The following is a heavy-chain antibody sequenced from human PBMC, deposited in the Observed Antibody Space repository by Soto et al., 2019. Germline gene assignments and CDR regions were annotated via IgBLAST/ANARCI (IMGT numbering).Heavy chain of an antibody. V-gene: IGHV3-23*01. CDR2: ITGNVLRT. CDR1: GFIFRSYG. Sequence: EVQLLESGGALVQPGGSLRLSCAASGFIFRSYGMSWVRQAPGKGLEWVSGITGNVLRTYYADSVKGRFTISRDNSKNTLYVQMNSLRVEDTAVYYCAKFVRQDSYWYFDLWGRGTLVTVS. CDR3: AKFVRQDSYWYFDL. J-gene: IGHJ2*01. D-gene: IGHD6-6*01.